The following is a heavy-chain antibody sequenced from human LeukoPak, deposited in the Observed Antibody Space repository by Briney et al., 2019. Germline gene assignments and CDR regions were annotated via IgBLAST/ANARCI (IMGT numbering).Heavy chain of an antibody. D-gene: IGHD3-10*01. V-gene: IGHV4-59*01. CDR2: VYYSGST. CDR3: ARSELLWFGGVNSGFDY. Sequence: SSETLSLTCTVSGGSISSYYWSWIRQPPGKGLEWIGYVYYSGSTNYNPSLKSRVIISVDTSENQFSLKLSSVTAADTAVYYCARSELLWFGGVNSGFDYWGQGTLVTVSS. CDR1: GGSISSYY. J-gene: IGHJ4*02.